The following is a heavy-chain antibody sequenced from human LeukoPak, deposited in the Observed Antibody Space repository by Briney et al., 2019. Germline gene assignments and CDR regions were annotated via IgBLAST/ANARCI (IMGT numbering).Heavy chain of an antibody. CDR1: GFTFSTNA. Sequence: GGSLRLSCAGSGFTFSTNAMSWVRQAPGKGLEWVSTITGSGGTYYADSVKGRFAISRDNSKNTMYLQMNSLRAEDTAIYYCAKGGSAQRNFDCWGQGTLVTVSS. V-gene: IGHV3-23*01. J-gene: IGHJ4*02. CDR3: AKGGSAQRNFDC. D-gene: IGHD2-15*01. CDR2: ITGSGGT.